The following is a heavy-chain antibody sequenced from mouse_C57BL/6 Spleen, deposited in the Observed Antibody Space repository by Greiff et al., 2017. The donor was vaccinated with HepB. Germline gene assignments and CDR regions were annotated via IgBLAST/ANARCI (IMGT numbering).Heavy chain of an antibody. J-gene: IGHJ2*01. CDR2: ISYNGSK. CDR1: GYSITSGYY. Sequence: VQLQQSGPGLVKPSQSLSLTCSVTGYSITSGYYWNWIRQFPGNKLEWMGYISYNGSKNYNPSLKNRISITRDTSKNQFFLKLNSVTTEDTATYYCARYYGSSLSYFDYWGQGTTLTVSS. CDR3: ARYYGSSLSYFDY. V-gene: IGHV3-6*01. D-gene: IGHD1-1*01.